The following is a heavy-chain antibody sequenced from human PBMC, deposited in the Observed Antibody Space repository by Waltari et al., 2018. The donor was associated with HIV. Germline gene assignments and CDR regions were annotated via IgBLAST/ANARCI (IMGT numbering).Heavy chain of an antibody. CDR2: IYYSGST. V-gene: IGHV4-59*01. Sequence: QVQLQESGPGLVKPSETLSPTSTVSGGSLSSYYWSWIRPPPGKGLEWIGYIYYSGSTNYNPPLKSRVTISVDTSKNQFSLKLSSVTAADTAVYYCARSYYGSGRPYYFDYWGQGTLVTVSS. CDR1: GGSLSSYY. D-gene: IGHD3-10*01. J-gene: IGHJ4*02. CDR3: ARSYYGSGRPYYFDY.